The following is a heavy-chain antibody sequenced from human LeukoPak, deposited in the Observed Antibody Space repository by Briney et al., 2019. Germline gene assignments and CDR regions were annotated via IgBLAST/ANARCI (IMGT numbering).Heavy chain of an antibody. D-gene: IGHD1-7*01. CDR1: GFTFSSYW. CDR2: IDYDGSIT. V-gene: IGHV3-74*01. J-gene: IGHJ4*02. CDR3: VKDLGGNYDY. Sequence: GGSLRLSCAASGFTFSSYWIHWVRHVPGKGLVWVSRIDYDGSITNYADSVKGRFTISRDKARNTLYLQMNSLRVDDTAVYYCVKDLGGNYDYWGQGTLVTVSS.